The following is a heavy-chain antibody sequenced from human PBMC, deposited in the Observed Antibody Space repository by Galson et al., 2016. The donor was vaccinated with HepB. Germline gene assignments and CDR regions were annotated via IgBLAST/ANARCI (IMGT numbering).Heavy chain of an antibody. CDR1: GFTFDSFA. Sequence: SLRLSCAASGFTFDSFAMAWVRQAPGKGLEWVAGISSGGGTRDYADSVKGRFTISRDNSKNTLSLQMNSLRPEDTAVYYCAIPDYWGQGTLVTVSS. CDR3: AIPDY. CDR2: ISSGGGTR. J-gene: IGHJ4*02. V-gene: IGHV3-23*01.